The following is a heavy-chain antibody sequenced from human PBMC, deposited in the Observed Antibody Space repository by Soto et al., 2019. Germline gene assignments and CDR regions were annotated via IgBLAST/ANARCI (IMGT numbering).Heavy chain of an antibody. J-gene: IGHJ4*02. D-gene: IGHD6-19*01. V-gene: IGHV3-30-3*01. CDR2: ISYDGSNK. Sequence: QVQLVESGGGVVQPGRSLRLSCAASGFTFSSYAMHWVRQAPGTGLEWVAVISYDGSNKYYADSVKGRFTISRDNSKHTLYLQMNSLRAEDTAVSYCARDRAGTFDYWGQGTLVTVSS. CDR3: ARDRAGTFDY. CDR1: GFTFSSYA.